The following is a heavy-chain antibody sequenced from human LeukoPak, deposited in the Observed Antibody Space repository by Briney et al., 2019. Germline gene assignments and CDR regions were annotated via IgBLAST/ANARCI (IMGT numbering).Heavy chain of an antibody. J-gene: IGHJ4*02. CDR1: GYIFTSYW. CDR2: IYPGDSDT. D-gene: IGHD2-15*01. V-gene: IGHV5-51*01. CDR3: ARPQGYCSGGSCFVADY. Sequence: GASLQISCKGSGYIFTSYWIGWVRQLPGKGLEWMGIIYPGDSDTRYSPSFQGQVTISADKSISTAYLQWSSLKASDTAMYYCARPQGYCSGGSCFVADYWGQGTLVTVSS.